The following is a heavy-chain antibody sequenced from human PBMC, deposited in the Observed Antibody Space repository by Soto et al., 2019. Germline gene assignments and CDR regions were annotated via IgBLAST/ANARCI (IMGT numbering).Heavy chain of an antibody. CDR1: GYTFTSYG. D-gene: IGHD3-10*01. Sequence: ASVKVSCKASGYTFTSYGISWVRQAPGQGLEWMGWISAYNGNTNYAQKLQGRVTMTTDTSTSTAYMELRSLRSDDTAVYYCARAPPGGYRAGTCHLDNWGKETLVTVSS. V-gene: IGHV1-18*01. CDR2: ISAYNGNT. J-gene: IGHJ4*02. CDR3: ARAPPGGYRAGTCHLDN.